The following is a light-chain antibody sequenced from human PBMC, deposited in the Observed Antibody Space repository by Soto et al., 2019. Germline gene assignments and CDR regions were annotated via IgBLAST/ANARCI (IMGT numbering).Light chain of an antibody. J-gene: IGLJ1*01. V-gene: IGLV2-23*01. Sequence: QSALTQPASVSGSHGQSITISCTGTCSDVGSYNLVSWYQQHPGKAPKLMIYEGSKRPSGVSNRFSGSKSGNTASLTISGLQAEDEADYYCCSYAGSSTFYVFGTGTKLTVL. CDR3: CSYAGSSTFYV. CDR1: CSDVGSYNL. CDR2: EGS.